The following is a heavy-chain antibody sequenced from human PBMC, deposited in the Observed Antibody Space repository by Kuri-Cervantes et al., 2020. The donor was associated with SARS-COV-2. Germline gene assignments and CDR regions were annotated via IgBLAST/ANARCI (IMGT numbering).Heavy chain of an antibody. CDR1: DGSLSGYY. V-gene: IGHV4-34*01. Sequence: GSLRLSCAVYDGSLSGYYWSWIRQPPGKGLEWIGEIHHSGATKYNSSLKRRVTISADTSTNQFSLRLSSVTAADTAVYYCARHFGRAFDIWGQGTMVTVSS. J-gene: IGHJ3*02. CDR2: IHHSGAT. D-gene: IGHD3-3*02. CDR3: ARHFGRAFDI.